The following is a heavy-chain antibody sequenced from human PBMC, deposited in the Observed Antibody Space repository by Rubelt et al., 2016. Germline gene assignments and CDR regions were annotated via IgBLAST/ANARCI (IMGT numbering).Heavy chain of an antibody. J-gene: IGHJ6*02. V-gene: IGHV1-69*06. CDR1: GGTFSSYA. CDR2: IIPIFGTA. CDR3: ASPPYDILTGYDYYYGMDV. D-gene: IGHD3-9*01. Sequence: QVQLVQSGAEVKKPGSSVKVSCKASGGTFSSYAISWVRQAPGQGLEWMGGIIPIFGTANYAQKFQGRVTITADKSTSTAYMELSSLRSEATAVYYCASPPYDILTGYDYYYGMDVWGQGTTVTVSS.